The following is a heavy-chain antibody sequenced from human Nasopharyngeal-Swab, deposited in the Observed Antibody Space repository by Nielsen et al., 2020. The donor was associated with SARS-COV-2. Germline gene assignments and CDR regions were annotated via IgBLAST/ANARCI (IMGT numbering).Heavy chain of an antibody. CDR3: ARDNPPGQEDAFDI. J-gene: IGHJ3*02. CDR1: GFIFSSYG. V-gene: IGHV3-33*01. Sequence: GAALKICCAACGFIFSSYGMHWVRQAPGKGLEWVAVIWYDGSNKYYADSVKGRFTISRDNSKNTLYLQMNSLRAEDTAVYYCARDNPPGQEDAFDIWGQGTMVTVSS. CDR2: IWYDGSNK. D-gene: IGHD1-14*01.